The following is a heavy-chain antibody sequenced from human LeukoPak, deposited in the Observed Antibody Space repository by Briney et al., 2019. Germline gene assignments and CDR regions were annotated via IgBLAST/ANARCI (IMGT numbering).Heavy chain of an antibody. D-gene: IGHD7-27*01. CDR1: VGTLSSYA. CDR3: ARDERFLQTGIDP. Sequence: ASVKVSCKASVGTLSSYAISCVRQDPGQGLEWVGGIIPIFGTANYAQKFQGRVTITADESTSTAYMELSSPRSEDTAVNYCARDERFLQTGIDPWGQGTLVTVSS. V-gene: IGHV1-69*13. J-gene: IGHJ5*02. CDR2: IIPIFGTA.